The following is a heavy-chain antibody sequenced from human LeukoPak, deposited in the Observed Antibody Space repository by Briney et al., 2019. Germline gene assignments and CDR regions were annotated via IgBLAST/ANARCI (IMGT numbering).Heavy chain of an antibody. Sequence: ASVKVSCKASGYTFTSYDINWVRQATGQGLEWMGWMNPNSGNTGYAQKFQGRVTMTRNTSISTAYMELSSLKSDDTAVYYCARWGGSYPLPWDYWGQGTLVTVSS. CDR3: ARWGGSYPLPWDY. CDR1: GYTFTSYD. CDR2: MNPNSGNT. D-gene: IGHD1-26*01. J-gene: IGHJ4*02. V-gene: IGHV1-8*01.